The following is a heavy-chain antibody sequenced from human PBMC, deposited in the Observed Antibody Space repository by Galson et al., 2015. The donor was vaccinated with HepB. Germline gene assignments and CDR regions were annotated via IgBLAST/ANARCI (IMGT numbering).Heavy chain of an antibody. CDR1: GFTFNYYA. CDR2: LSGSGGST. D-gene: IGHD3-10*01. V-gene: IGHV3-23*01. CDR3: ATGGHSYYYYYMDV. Sequence: SLRLSCAASGFTFNYYALSWVRQAPGKGLEWVSSLSGSGGSTFYADSVKGRFTISRDNSKNTLYLQMSSLTVEDTAVYYCATGGHSYYYYYMDVWGKGTTVSVSS. J-gene: IGHJ6*03.